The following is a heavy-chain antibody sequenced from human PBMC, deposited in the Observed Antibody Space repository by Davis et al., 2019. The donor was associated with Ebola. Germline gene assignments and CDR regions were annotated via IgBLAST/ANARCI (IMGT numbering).Heavy chain of an antibody. CDR1: GGTFSSYA. CDR3: ARDRNFGVRGYYYYGMDV. CDR2: IIPSLGIA. D-gene: IGHD3-16*01. V-gene: IGHV1-69*04. J-gene: IGHJ6*02. Sequence: SVQVSCKASGGTFSSYAISWVRQPPGQGREWMGRIIPSLGIANYAQKFQGRVTMTTDTSTSTAYMELRNLRSDDTAVYYCARDRNFGVRGYYYYGMDVWGQGTTVTVSS.